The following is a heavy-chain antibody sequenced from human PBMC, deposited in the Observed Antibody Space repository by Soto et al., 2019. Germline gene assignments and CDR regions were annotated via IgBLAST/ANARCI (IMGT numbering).Heavy chain of an antibody. Sequence: QVQLVQSGAEVKKPGSSVKVSCKASGGTFSSYAISWVRQAPGQGLEWMGGIIPISDTTNYAQKFQGRVTMTEDESTSTAYMELSSLRSEDTAVYYCARSQGSSTSLEIYYYYYYGMDVWGQGTTVTVSS. D-gene: IGHD2-2*01. J-gene: IGHJ6*02. CDR2: IIPISDTT. V-gene: IGHV1-69*01. CDR3: ARSQGSSTSLEIYYYYYYGMDV. CDR1: GGTFSSYA.